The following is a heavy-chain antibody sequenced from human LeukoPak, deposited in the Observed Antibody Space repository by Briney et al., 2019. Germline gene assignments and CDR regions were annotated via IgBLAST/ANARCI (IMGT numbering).Heavy chain of an antibody. Sequence: PSETLSLTCTVSGGSISSSSYYWGWIRQPPGKGLEWIGSIYYSGSTYYSPSLKSRVTISVDTSKNQFSLKLSSVTAADTAVYYCARQGIGSSGWDDYWGQGTLVTVSS. J-gene: IGHJ4*02. CDR3: ARQGIGSSGWDDY. D-gene: IGHD6-19*01. CDR1: GGSISSSSYY. CDR2: IYYSGST. V-gene: IGHV4-39*01.